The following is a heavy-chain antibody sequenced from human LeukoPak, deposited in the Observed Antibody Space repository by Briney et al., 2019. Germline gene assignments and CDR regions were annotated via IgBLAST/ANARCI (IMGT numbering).Heavy chain of an antibody. CDR2: IYYSGST. CDR1: GGSISSSSYN. CDR3: AGYSVAARQVDY. D-gene: IGHD6-6*01. J-gene: IGHJ4*02. V-gene: IGHV4-61*05. Sequence: PSETLSLTCTVSGGSISSSSYNWSWIRQPPGKGLEWIVYIYYSGSTNYNPSLKSRITISVNTAKNQFSLKLSSVTAADTAVYYCAGYSVAARQVDYWGQGTLVTVSS.